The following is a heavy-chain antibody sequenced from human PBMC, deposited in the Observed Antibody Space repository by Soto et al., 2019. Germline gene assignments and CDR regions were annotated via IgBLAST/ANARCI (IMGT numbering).Heavy chain of an antibody. CDR2: INPSGGST. CDR1: GYTFTSYY. D-gene: IGHD3-10*01. V-gene: IGHV1-46*01. Sequence: QVQLVQSGAEVKKPGASVKVSCKASGYTFTSYYMHWVRQAPGQGLEWMGIINPSGGSTSYAQKFQGRVTMTRDTSTSTVYMELSSLRSEDTAVYYCARDLPDMRFGESFDYWGQGTLVTVSS. J-gene: IGHJ4*02. CDR3: ARDLPDMRFGESFDY.